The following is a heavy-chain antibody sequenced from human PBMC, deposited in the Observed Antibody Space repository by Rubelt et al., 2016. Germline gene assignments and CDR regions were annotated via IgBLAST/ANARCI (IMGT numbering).Heavy chain of an antibody. V-gene: IGHV4-39*01. CDR1: GGSISSSSYY. CDR2: IYYSGRT. D-gene: IGHD3-22*01. Sequence: QLQLQESGPGLVKPSETLSLTCTVSGGSISSSSYYWGWIPQPPGKGLEWIGSIYYSGRTYYNPSLKSRVTISVDTSKNQFSLKLGSVTAADTAVYYCARTNYYDSSGPVDYWGQGTLVTVSS. CDR3: ARTNYYDSSGPVDY. J-gene: IGHJ4*02.